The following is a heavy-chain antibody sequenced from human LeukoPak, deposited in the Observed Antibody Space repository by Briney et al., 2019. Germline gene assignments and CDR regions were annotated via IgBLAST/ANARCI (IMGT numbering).Heavy chain of an antibody. CDR1: GFTFSSYA. J-gene: IGHJ4*02. CDR3: AKGLDYTTYGYYFDY. V-gene: IGHV3-23*01. Sequence: TGGSLRLSCTASGFTFSSYAMNWVRQAPGKGLEWVSGIGAGGTFTYYADSVKGRFTISRDNSRNTLYLQMNSLRADDTAVYYCAKGLDYTTYGYYFDYWGQGTLVTVSS. D-gene: IGHD4-11*01. CDR2: IGAGGTFT.